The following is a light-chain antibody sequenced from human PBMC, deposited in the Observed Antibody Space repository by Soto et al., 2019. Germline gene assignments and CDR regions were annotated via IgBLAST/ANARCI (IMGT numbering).Light chain of an antibody. CDR3: QHYSSVWT. V-gene: IGKV1-5*01. Sequence: DIKMNQSPSTLSASIGDRVTLTCRASQSISSWLAWYQQKPGKAPNLLIYDASALESGVPSRFSGSGSGTEFTLTISSLQPDDVATYHCQHYSSVWTFGQGTKVDIK. J-gene: IGKJ1*01. CDR2: DAS. CDR1: QSISSW.